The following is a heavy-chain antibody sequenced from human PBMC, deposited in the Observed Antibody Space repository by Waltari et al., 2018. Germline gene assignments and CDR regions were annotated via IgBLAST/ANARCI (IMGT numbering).Heavy chain of an antibody. CDR3: ARDLVLRFLEWLLEY. J-gene: IGHJ4*02. CDR1: GFTFSSYA. V-gene: IGHV3-30-3*01. CDR2: ISYDGSNK. Sequence: QVQLVESGGGVVQPGRSLRLSCAASGFTFSSYAMHWVRQAPGKGLEWVAVISYDGSNKYYADSVKGRFTISRDNSKNTLYLQMNSLRAEDTAVYYCARDLVLRFLEWLLEYWGQGTLVTVSS. D-gene: IGHD3-3*01.